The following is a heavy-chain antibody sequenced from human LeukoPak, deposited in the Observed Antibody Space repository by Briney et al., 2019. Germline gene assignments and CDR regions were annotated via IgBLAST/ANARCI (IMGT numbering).Heavy chain of an antibody. J-gene: IGHJ6*02. CDR2: IYPGDSDT. CDR3: ARFGSSYRWGNYGMDV. Sequence: KGGESLKISCKGSGYSFTNYWIGWVRPMPGKGLEWMGIIYPGDSDTRYSPSFQGQVTISADKSISTAYLQWSSLKASDTAMYYCARFGSSYRWGNYGMDVWGQGTTVTVSS. V-gene: IGHV5-51*01. CDR1: GYSFTNYW. D-gene: IGHD6-13*01.